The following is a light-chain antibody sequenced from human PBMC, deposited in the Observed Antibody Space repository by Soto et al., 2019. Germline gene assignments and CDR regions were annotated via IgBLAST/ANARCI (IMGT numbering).Light chain of an antibody. CDR1: SGHSSYV. CDR2: LNSDGSH. V-gene: IGLV4-69*01. J-gene: IGLJ2*01. Sequence: QLVLTQSPSASASLGASVKLTCTLSSGHSSYVIAWHQQQPEKGPRYLMTLNSDGSHSKGDGIPDRFSGSSSGAERYLTISSLQSEDEAYYYCQTWGTGIVVFGGGTQLTVL. CDR3: QTWGTGIVV.